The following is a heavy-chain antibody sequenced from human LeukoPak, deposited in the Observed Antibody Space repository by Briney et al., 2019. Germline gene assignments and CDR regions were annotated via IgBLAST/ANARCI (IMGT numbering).Heavy chain of an antibody. CDR3: ARDLSLRNFDP. V-gene: IGHV1-2*02. Sequence: ASVKVSCKASGYTFTGHYMHWVRQVPGQGLEWMGWINPNSGGTKYAQKFQGRVTMTRDTSINTAYMELSRLRSDDTAVYYCARDLSLRNFDPWGQGTLLTVSS. CDR2: INPNSGGT. D-gene: IGHD4-11*01. CDR1: GYTFTGHY. J-gene: IGHJ5*02.